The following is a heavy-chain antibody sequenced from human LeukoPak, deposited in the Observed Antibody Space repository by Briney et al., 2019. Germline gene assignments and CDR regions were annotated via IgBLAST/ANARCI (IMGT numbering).Heavy chain of an antibody. J-gene: IGHJ4*02. CDR2: IYYSGST. CDR1: GGSISSYY. V-gene: IGHV4-59*08. CDR3: ARYSSSWYPYYFDY. D-gene: IGHD6-13*01. Sequence: PAETLSLTYTVSGGSISSYYWSWIRQPPGKGLEWIGYIYYSGSTNYNPSLKSRVTISVDTSKNQFSLKLSSVTAADTAVYYCARYSSSWYPYYFDYWGQGTLVTVSS.